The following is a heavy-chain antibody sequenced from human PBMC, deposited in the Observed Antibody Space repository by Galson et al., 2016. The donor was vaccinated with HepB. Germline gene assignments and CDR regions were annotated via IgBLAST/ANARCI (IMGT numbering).Heavy chain of an antibody. Sequence: SETLSLTCAVSGGSISSTNWWSWVRQPPEKGLEWIGEIYHSGSTNYNPSLKSRVNISIDKSKNQLSLKLTSVTAADTAVYYCVRLGSEYDITLKNWFDPWGQGTLVTVSS. D-gene: IGHD3-9*01. CDR3: VRLGSEYDITLKNWFDP. CDR1: GGSISSTNW. V-gene: IGHV4-4*02. CDR2: IYHSGST. J-gene: IGHJ5*02.